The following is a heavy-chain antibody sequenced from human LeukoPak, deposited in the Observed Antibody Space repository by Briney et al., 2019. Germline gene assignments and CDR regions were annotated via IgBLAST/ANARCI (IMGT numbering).Heavy chain of an antibody. CDR1: GGSISSGSYH. CDR3: AREHSSGWYPFDY. CDR2: IYSSGST. J-gene: IGHJ4*02. Sequence: SETLSLTCTVSGGSISSGSYHWSWIRQPAGKGLEWIGRIYSSGSTNYNPSLKSRVTISVDTSKNQFSLKLSSVTAADTAVYYCAREHSSGWYPFDYWGQGTLVTVSS. V-gene: IGHV4-61*10. D-gene: IGHD6-19*01.